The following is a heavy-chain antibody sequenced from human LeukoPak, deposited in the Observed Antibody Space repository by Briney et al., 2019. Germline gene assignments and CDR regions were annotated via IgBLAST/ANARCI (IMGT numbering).Heavy chain of an antibody. CDR1: GYTFTVYY. V-gene: IGHV1-2*02. J-gene: IGHJ4*02. CDR2: INPNSGDT. Sequence: ASVKVSCKASGYTFTVYYIHWVRQAPGQGLEWMGWINPNSGDTNYAQNFQGRVTLTRDNSITTAYMEVSGLRDDDTAVYSCARDTVAQSRTGFDSWGQGTLVSVSS. CDR3: ARDTVAQSRTGFDS. D-gene: IGHD2-8*02.